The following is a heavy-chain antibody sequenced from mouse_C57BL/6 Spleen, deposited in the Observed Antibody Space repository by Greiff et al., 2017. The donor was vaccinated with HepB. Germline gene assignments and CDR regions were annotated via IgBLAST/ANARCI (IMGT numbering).Heavy chain of an antibody. CDR2: IYPGDGDT. D-gene: IGHD1-1*01. V-gene: IGHV1-80*01. CDR1: GYAFSSYW. Sequence: VQLKESGAELVKPGASVKISCKASGYAFSSYWMNWVKQRPGKGLEWIGQIYPGDGDTNYNGKFKGKATLTADKSSSTAYMQLSSLTSEDSAVYFCARDYGSSYDFDYWGQGTTLTVSS. CDR3: ARDYGSSYDFDY. J-gene: IGHJ2*01.